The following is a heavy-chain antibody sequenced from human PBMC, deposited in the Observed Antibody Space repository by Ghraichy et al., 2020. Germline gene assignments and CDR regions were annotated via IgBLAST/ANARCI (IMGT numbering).Heavy chain of an antibody. D-gene: IGHD3-10*01. CDR2: INHSGST. Sequence: ESLNISCAVYGGSFSGYYWSWIRQPPGKGLEWIGEINHSGSTNYNPSLKSRVTISVDTSKNQFSLKLSSVTAADTAVYYCARSDSITMVRGAKGPFDYWGQGTLVTVSS. CDR3: ARSDSITMVRGAKGPFDY. V-gene: IGHV4-34*01. CDR1: GGSFSGYY. J-gene: IGHJ4*02.